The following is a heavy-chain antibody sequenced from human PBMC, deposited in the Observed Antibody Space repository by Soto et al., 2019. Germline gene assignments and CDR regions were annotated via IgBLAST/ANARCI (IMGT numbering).Heavy chain of an antibody. V-gene: IGHV1-18*01. CDR1: GYTFTSYG. CDR2: ISAYNGNT. J-gene: IGHJ6*02. D-gene: IGHD3-3*01. Sequence: ASVKVSCKASGYTFTSYGISWVRQAPGQGLEWMGWISAYNGNTNYAQKLQGRVTMTTDTSTSTAYMELRSLRSDDTAVYYCARDRRRVYYDFWSAPYGMDVWGQGTTVTV. CDR3: ARDRRRVYYDFWSAPYGMDV.